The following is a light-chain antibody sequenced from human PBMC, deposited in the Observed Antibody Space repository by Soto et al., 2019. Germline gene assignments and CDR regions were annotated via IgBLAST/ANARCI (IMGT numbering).Light chain of an antibody. CDR2: GAS. Sequence: DIVMTQSPDSLAVSPGERATLSCRASQSVSSSYLAWYQQKPGQPPRLLIYGASSRATGIPDRFSGSGSGTDFTLTISRLEPEDFAVFYCQHYDSLPITCGQGTRLEIK. CDR1: QSVSSSY. CDR3: QHYDSLPIT. J-gene: IGKJ5*01. V-gene: IGKV3-20*01.